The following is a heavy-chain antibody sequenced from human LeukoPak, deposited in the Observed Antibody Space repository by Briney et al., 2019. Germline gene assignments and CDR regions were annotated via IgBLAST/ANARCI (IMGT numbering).Heavy chain of an antibody. CDR1: GFSFSRYG. V-gene: IGHV3-30*18. CDR2: VTYDRRTE. Sequence: RCPGLSCLASGFSFSRYGFHWVRQSPGKGPEWVAGVTYDRRTEFYADSVRGRFTLSRDNSKNAVNLQMDSLRSEDTAVYYCAKEGFIVAAAGAADYYYSYGMDVWGQGTTVTVSS. CDR3: AKEGFIVAAAGAADYYYSYGMDV. D-gene: IGHD6-13*01. J-gene: IGHJ6*02.